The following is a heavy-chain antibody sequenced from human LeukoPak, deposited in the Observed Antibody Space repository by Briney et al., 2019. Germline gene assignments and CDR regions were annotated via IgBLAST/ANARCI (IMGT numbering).Heavy chain of an antibody. CDR2: IIPIFGTA. J-gene: IGHJ3*02. CDR3: ARDKDYYDSSGYQNLVAFDI. CDR1: GGTFSSYA. V-gene: IGHV1-69*13. Sequence: GASVRVSCTASGGTFSSYAISWVRQAPGKGLEWMGAIIPIFGTANYAQTFKGRVTITADESTSTAYMDLTSLTSEDTAVYYCARDKDYYDSSGYQNLVAFDIWGQGTMVTVSS. D-gene: IGHD3-22*01.